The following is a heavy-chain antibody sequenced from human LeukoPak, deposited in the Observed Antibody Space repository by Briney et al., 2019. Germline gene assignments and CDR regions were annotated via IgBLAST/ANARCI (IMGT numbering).Heavy chain of an antibody. J-gene: IGHJ4*02. CDR3: AKDSSSSLDY. D-gene: IGHD6-13*01. V-gene: IGHV3-23*01. CDR2: ISGSGGST. CDR1: GGTFSSYA. Sequence: SCKASGGTFSSYAMSWVRQAPGKGLEWVSAISGSGGSTYYADSVKGRFTISRDNSKNTLYLQMNSLRAEDTAVYYCAKDSSSSLDYWGQGTLVTVSS.